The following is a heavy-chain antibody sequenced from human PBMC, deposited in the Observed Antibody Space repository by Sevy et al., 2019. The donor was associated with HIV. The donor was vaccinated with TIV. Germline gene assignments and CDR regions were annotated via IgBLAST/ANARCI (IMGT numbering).Heavy chain of an antibody. CDR2: IIPILGTV. CDR1: GGTFSSYG. V-gene: IGHV1-69*13. CDR3: ARDDRGYSGYDRGNFDY. Sequence: ASVKVSCKASGGTFSSYGISWVRQAPGQGLEWMGGIIPILGTVNYAQKFQGRVTITADESTKTAYMELSSLRAEDTAVYYCARDDRGYSGYDRGNFDYWGQGTLVTVSS. D-gene: IGHD5-12*01. J-gene: IGHJ4*02.